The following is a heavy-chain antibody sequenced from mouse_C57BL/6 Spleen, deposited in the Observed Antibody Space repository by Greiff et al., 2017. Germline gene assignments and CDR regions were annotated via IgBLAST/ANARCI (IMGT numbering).Heavy chain of an antibody. J-gene: IGHJ4*01. CDR1: GFTFSSYA. D-gene: IGHD2-3*01. V-gene: IGHV5-4*01. Sequence: EVKVVESGGGLVKPGGSLKLSCAASGFTFSSYAMSWVRQTPEKRLEWVATISDGGSYTYYPDNVKGRFTISRDNAKNNLYLQMSHLKSEDTAMYYCARDSLYDGYAMDYWGQGTSVTVSS. CDR2: ISDGGSYT. CDR3: ARDSLYDGYAMDY.